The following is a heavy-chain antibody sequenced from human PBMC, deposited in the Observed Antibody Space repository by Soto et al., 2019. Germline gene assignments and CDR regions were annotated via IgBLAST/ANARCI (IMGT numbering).Heavy chain of an antibody. V-gene: IGHV4-31*03. J-gene: IGHJ4*02. CDR1: GGSISSGGYY. CDR2: IYYSGST. D-gene: IGHD1-26*01. Sequence: SETLSLTCTVSGGSISSGGYYWSWIRQHPGKSLEWIGYIYYSGSTYYNPSLKSRVTISVDTSKNQFSLKLSSVTAADTAVYYCVKTGPGSYLSLDYWGQGTLVTVSS. CDR3: VKTGPGSYLSLDY.